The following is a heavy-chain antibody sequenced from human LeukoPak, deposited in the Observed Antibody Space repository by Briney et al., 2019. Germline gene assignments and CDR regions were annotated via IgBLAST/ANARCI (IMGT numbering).Heavy chain of an antibody. CDR3: AIDYSSGWHDN. CDR2: ISSSGSST. J-gene: IGHJ4*02. V-gene: IGHV3-11*01. Sequence: AGGSLRLSCAASGFTLSDYDMSWIRQAPGKGMEWVSYISSSGSSTNNADSVKGRFTISRENAKNSLYLHMSSLTVDDTAVYYCAIDYSSGWHDNWGQGTLVTVFS. CDR1: GFTLSDYD. D-gene: IGHD6-19*01.